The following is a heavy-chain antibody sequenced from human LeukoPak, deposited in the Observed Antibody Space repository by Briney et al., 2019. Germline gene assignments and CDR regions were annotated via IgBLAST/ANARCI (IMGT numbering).Heavy chain of an antibody. CDR3: ARVLNSGYDYGSDY. J-gene: IGHJ4*02. CDR1: GYTLTSYG. V-gene: IGHV1-18*01. CDR2: ISAYNGNT. Sequence: ASVKVSCKASGYTLTSYGISWVRQAPGQGLEWMGWISAYNGNTNYAQKLQGRVTMTTDTSTSTAYMELRSLRSDDTAVYYCARVLNSGYDYGSDYWGQGTLVTVSS. D-gene: IGHD5-12*01.